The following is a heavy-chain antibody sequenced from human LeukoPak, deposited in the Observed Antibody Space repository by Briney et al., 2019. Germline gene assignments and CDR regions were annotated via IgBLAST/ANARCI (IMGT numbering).Heavy chain of an antibody. V-gene: IGHV1-18*01. J-gene: IGHJ4*02. CDR2: ISAYNGNT. Sequence: GASVKVSCKASGYTFTNYGISWVRQAPGQGLEWMGWISAYNGNTNYAQKLQGRVTMTTDTSTSTAYMELRSPRSDDTAVYYCARVPLGTTTDYWGQGTLVTVSS. CDR1: GYTFTNYG. D-gene: IGHD1-7*01. CDR3: ARVPLGTTTDY.